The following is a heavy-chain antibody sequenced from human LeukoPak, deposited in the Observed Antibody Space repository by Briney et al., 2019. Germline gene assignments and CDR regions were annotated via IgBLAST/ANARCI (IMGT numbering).Heavy chain of an antibody. V-gene: IGHV3-73*01. D-gene: IGHD2-21*02. CDR1: GLTLSGST. Sequence: GGSLRLSCAASGLTLSGSTMHWVRQASGKGLEWVGHIRDKAYNYATAYAASVKGRFTISRDDSKNTAYLQMNSLKTEDTAVYYCSRHEALPGDYWGQGTLVTVSS. J-gene: IGHJ4*02. CDR3: SRHEALPGDY. CDR2: IRDKAYNYAT.